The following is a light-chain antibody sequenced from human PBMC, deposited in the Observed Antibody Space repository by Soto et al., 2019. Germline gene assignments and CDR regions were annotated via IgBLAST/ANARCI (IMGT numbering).Light chain of an antibody. Sequence: QSALTQPASASGSPGQSITISCTGTSSDVGGYNYVSWYQQHPGKAPKFMIYDVSNRPSGVSNRFSGSKSGNTASLTISGLQAEDEADYYCCSYTTSNTRVFGTGTKVTVL. J-gene: IGLJ1*01. V-gene: IGLV2-14*01. CDR3: CSYTTSNTRV. CDR1: SSDVGGYNY. CDR2: DVS.